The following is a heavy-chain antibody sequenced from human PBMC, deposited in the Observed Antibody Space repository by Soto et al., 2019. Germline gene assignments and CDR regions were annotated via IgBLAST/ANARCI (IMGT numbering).Heavy chain of an antibody. CDR1: GGSVSGYY. J-gene: IGHJ5*02. CDR2: INHSGTT. Sequence: SETLSLTCAVYGGSVSGYYWTWIRQPPGKGLEWIGEINHSGTTNFNPSLRSRVTISVDTSESQFSLKLTSVTAADTAVYYCARGRTIYSDDLGFDPWGQGTLVTVSS. CDR3: ARGRTIYSDDLGFDP. D-gene: IGHD5-18*01. V-gene: IGHV4-34*01.